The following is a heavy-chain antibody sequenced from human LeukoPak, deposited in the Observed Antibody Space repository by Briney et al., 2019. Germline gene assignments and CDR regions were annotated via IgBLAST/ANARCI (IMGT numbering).Heavy chain of an antibody. D-gene: IGHD5-18*01. J-gene: IGHJ3*02. CDR2: VYSGGST. V-gene: IGHV3-53*01. CDR3: ARTAKVTSAMDM. Sequence: PGGSLRLSCAASGFTVSSNYMSWVRQAPGKGLEWVSVVYSGGSTYYADSVKGRFTISRDNSKNTLYLQMNSLRAADTAVYYCARTAKVTSAMDMWGQGTMVTVSS. CDR1: GFTVSSNY.